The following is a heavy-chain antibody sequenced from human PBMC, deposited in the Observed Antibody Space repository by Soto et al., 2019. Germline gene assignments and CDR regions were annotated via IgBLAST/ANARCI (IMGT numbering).Heavy chain of an antibody. J-gene: IGHJ6*02. D-gene: IGHD4-17*01. V-gene: IGHV4-30-2*01. Sequence: SETLSLTCVLAGGSLSSGCYSWSWIRQPPXKGLEWIGYIYLSGSTYYNPSLKSRLTISVHRSKNQCSLKLSSVTTPATAVYHCARPDGVGERDYYYYCRMDGWGQGTTVTVSS. CDR1: GGSLSSGCYS. CDR3: ARPDGVGERDYYYYCRMDG. CDR2: IYLSGST.